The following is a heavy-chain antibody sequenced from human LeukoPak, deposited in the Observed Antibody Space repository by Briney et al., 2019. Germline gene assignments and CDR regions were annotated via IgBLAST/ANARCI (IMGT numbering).Heavy chain of an antibody. CDR1: GGSFSGYY. V-gene: IGHV4-34*01. Sequence: PSETLSLTCAVYGGSFSGYYWRWIRQPPGKGLEWIGEINHSGSTNYNPSLKSRVTISVDTSKNQFSLKLSSVPAADTAVYYCARGGIFGVVKKIKNYFDYWGQGTLVTVSS. D-gene: IGHD3-3*01. J-gene: IGHJ4*02. CDR2: INHSGST. CDR3: ARGGIFGVVKKIKNYFDY.